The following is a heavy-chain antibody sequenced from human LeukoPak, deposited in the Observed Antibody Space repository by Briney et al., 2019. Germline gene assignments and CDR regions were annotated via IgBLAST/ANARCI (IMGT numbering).Heavy chain of an antibody. D-gene: IGHD3-10*01. CDR2: IYYSGST. J-gene: IGHJ4*02. CDR1: GGSISSSSYY. Sequence: KPSVTLSLTCTVSGGSISSSSYYWGWIRQPPGKGLEWIGSIYYSGSTYYNPSLKSRVTISVDRSKNQFSLKLNSVTAADTAVYYCARGGWFGELSSDYWGQGTLVTVSS. V-gene: IGHV4-39*07. CDR3: ARGGWFGELSSDY.